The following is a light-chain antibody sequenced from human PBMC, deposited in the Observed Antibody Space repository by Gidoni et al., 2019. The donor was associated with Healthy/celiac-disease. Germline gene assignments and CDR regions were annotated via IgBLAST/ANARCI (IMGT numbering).Light chain of an antibody. CDR3: SSYAGSNNFEVV. J-gene: IGLJ2*01. V-gene: IGLV2-8*01. CDR1: SSDVGGYNY. Sequence: QSALTQPPSASGSPGQSVTISCTGTSSDVGGYNYVSWYQQHPGKAPTLIIYEVTKRPSGVPERFSGSKSDNTASLTVSGLQAEDEADYYCSSYAGSNNFEVVFGGGTKLTVL. CDR2: EVT.